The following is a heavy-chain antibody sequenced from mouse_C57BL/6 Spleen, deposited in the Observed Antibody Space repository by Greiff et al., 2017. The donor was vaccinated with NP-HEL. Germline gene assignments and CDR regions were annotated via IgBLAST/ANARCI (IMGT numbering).Heavy chain of an antibody. CDR3: ARIHGSSGFDY. D-gene: IGHD1-1*01. CDR1: GYSFTSYY. CDR2: IYPGSGNT. V-gene: IGHV1-66*01. Sequence: QVQLKESRPELVKPGASVKISCKASGYSFTSYYIHWVKQRPGQGLEWIGWIYPGSGNTKYNEKFKGKATLTADTSSSTAYMQLSSLTSEDSAVYYCARIHGSSGFDYWGQGTTLTVSS. J-gene: IGHJ2*01.